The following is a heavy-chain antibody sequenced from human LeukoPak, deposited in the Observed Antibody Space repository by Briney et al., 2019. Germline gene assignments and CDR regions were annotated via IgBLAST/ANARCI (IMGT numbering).Heavy chain of an antibody. V-gene: IGHV3-53*01. Sequence: PGGSLRLSCAASGFTVSTTYMSWVRQAPGKGLEWVSLIYVDGRTYYADSVKGRFTISRDNSKNTLYLQVNSLRAEDTAVYYRARRGDGGRSFDYWGQGTLVTVSS. CDR2: IYVDGRT. D-gene: IGHD4-23*01. CDR3: ARRGDGGRSFDY. J-gene: IGHJ4*02. CDR1: GFTVSTTY.